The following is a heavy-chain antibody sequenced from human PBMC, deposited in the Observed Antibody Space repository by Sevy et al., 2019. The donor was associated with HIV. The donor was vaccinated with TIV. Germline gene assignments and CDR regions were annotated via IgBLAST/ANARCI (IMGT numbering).Heavy chain of an antibody. CDR3: ARGRSNFRY. Sequence: SEILSLTCTLSGASMSGYYWSWIRQPPGKGLEWIGYIYDTGDTNFNPSLKSRVTISQDTSKTQFSLSLSSVNTEDTAVYYCARGRSNFRYWSQGTLVTVSS. CDR2: IYDTGDT. V-gene: IGHV4-59*13. CDR1: GASMSGYY. J-gene: IGHJ4*02. D-gene: IGHD1-1*01.